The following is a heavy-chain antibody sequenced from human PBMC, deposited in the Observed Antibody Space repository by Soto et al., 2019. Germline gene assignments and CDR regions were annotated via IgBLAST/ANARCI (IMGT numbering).Heavy chain of an antibody. V-gene: IGHV3-23*01. J-gene: IGHJ4*02. CDR1: GFTSSNYA. CDR2: ISETGGSI. CDR3: AKGGRRRGSYPPLDY. Sequence: GESLRLSCAASGFTSSNYAMTWVRQAPGRGLEWVSGISETGGSIFYADSVKGRFTISRDNSKSTLYLQMNSLRVEDTAIYYCAKGGRRRGSYPPLDYWGQGTVVTVSS. D-gene: IGHD1-26*01.